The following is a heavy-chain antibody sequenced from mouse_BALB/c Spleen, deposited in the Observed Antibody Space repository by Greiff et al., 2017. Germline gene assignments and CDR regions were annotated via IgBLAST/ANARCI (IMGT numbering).Heavy chain of an antibody. CDR1: GFTFSDYY. V-gene: IGHV5-4*02. Sequence: EVKLMESGGGLVKPGGSLKLSCAASGFTFSDYYMYWVRQTPEKRLEWVATISDGGSYTYYPDRVKGRFTISRDNAKNNLYLQMSSLKSEDTAMYYCASPLTTATAWFAYWGQGTLVTVSA. J-gene: IGHJ3*01. D-gene: IGHD1-2*01. CDR3: ASPLTTATAWFAY. CDR2: ISDGGSYT.